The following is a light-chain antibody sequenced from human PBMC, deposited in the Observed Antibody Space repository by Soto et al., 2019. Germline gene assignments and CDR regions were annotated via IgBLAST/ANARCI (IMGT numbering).Light chain of an antibody. CDR2: GAS. V-gene: IGKV3-20*01. J-gene: IGKJ1*01. CDR3: QQYGSSRWT. Sequence: DIVLTQSPGTLSLSPGERATLSCRASQSVSSSYLAWYQQKPGQAPRLLIYGASSRATGIPDRFSGSGSGTDFTLTISRLEPEDVAVYYCQQYGSSRWTFGQGTKVEIK. CDR1: QSVSSSY.